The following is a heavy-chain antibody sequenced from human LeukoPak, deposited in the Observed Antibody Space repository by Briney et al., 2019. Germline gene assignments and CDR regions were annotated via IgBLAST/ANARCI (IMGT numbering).Heavy chain of an antibody. CDR1: GYTFTGYY. CDR3: ARDAGDTVATLGY. D-gene: IGHD5-12*01. V-gene: IGHV1-18*04. Sequence: ASVKVSCKASGYTFTGYYMHWVRQAPGQGLEWMGWINPYNGNTNYAQKLQGRVTMTTDTSTSTAYMELRSLRSDDTAVYYCARDAGDTVATLGYWGQGTLVTVSS. J-gene: IGHJ4*02. CDR2: INPYNGNT.